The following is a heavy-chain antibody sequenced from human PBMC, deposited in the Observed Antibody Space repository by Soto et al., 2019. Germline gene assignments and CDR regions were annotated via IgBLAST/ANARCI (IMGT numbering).Heavy chain of an antibody. J-gene: IGHJ3*02. CDR1: GYTFTSYG. V-gene: IGHV1-18*04. CDR3: ARVWYYYDSSGYDKTYAFYI. CDR2: ISAYNGNT. D-gene: IGHD3-22*01. Sequence: QVQRVQSGAEVKKPGASVKVSCKASGYTFTSYGISWVRQAPGQGLEWMGWISAYNGNTNYAQKLQGRVTMTTDTYKSSAYMELRRLSSDDTAVYYCARVWYYYDSSGYDKTYAFYIWGQGKMVTFTS.